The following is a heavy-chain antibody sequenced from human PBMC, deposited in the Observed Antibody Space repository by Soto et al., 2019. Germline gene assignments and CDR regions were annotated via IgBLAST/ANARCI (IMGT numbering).Heavy chain of an antibody. CDR1: GDAFSSYS. Sequence: SSVKVYCKGAGDAFSSYSISWVRKTNGQGLEWMGGIIPIFGTANYAQKFQGRVTITADESTSTAYMELSSLRSEDTAVYYCARDSSPQQQLRWFDPWGQGTLVTVSS. D-gene: IGHD6-13*01. J-gene: IGHJ5*02. V-gene: IGHV1-69*01. CDR2: IIPIFGTA. CDR3: ARDSSPQQQLRWFDP.